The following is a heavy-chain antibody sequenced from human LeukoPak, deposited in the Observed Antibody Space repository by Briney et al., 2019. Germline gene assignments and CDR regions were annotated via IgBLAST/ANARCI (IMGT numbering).Heavy chain of an antibody. CDR3: ARDNYERKFDY. V-gene: IGHV1-2*02. CDR2: IDPNNGDT. Sequence: ASVRVSCKASGYTFTGYYMHWLRQAPGQGLEWMGLIDPNNGDTYSSPKFRARVTMTRDTSTNTVYMDLNSLTSEDTAVYYCARDNYERKFDYWGQGTPVAVSS. J-gene: IGHJ4*02. CDR1: GYTFTGYY. D-gene: IGHD4-11*01.